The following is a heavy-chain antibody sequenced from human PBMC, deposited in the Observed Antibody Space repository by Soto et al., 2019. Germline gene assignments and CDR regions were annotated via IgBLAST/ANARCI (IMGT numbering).Heavy chain of an antibody. CDR3: AREYIDLCGIVVVAATDY. Sequence: QVQLVQSGAEVKKPGASVKVSCKASGYTFTSYGISWVRQAPGQGLEWMGWISAYNGNTNYAQKLQCRVTMTTGTSTSAAYMELRSVRSDDTAVYYCAREYIDLCGIVVVAATDYWGQGTLVTVSS. CDR2: ISAYNGNT. J-gene: IGHJ4*02. V-gene: IGHV1-18*01. D-gene: IGHD2-15*01. CDR1: GYTFTSYG.